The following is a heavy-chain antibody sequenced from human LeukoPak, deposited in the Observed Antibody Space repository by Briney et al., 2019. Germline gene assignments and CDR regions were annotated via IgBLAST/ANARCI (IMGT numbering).Heavy chain of an antibody. CDR1: GFTFSSYG. J-gene: IGHJ4*02. CDR2: IWLDGSNK. Sequence: GRSLRLSCVASGFTFSSYGMHWVRQAPGKGLEWVAVIWLDGSNKYYADSVKGRFTISRDNSKNTLYLQMNSLRADDTAVYYCARVFELRYFDYWGQGTLVTVSS. D-gene: IGHD1-26*01. V-gene: IGHV3-33*01. CDR3: ARVFELRYFDY.